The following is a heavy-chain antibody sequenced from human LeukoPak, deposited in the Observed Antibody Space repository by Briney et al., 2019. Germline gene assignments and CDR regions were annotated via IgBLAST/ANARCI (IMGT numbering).Heavy chain of an antibody. J-gene: IGHJ4*02. CDR3: ARTSRGYSGPLGDFDY. D-gene: IGHD1-26*01. CDR2: IYTSGST. V-gene: IGHV4-61*02. CDR1: GGSISSGSYY. Sequence: PSETLSLTCTVSGGSISSGSYYWSWIRQPAGKGLEWIGRIYTSGSTNYNPSLKSRITISLDTSKNQFSLKLSSVTAADTAFYYCARTSRGYSGPLGDFDYWGQGTLVTVSS.